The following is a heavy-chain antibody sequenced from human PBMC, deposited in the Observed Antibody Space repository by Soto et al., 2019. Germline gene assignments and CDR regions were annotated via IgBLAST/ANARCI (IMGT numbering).Heavy chain of an antibody. J-gene: IGHJ1*01. CDR1: GYSFSNYG. Sequence: VQLVQSGGEVKQPGASVKVSCRASGYSFSNYGITWVRQAPGQGLEWMGWIRGYNSNTNHAQKFEGRVRMTKDTTRSTAYLEVRRLRFDDTAVYYCGRERQWEPVPYWGQGTPVTVSS. V-gene: IGHV1-18*01. CDR3: GRERQWEPVPY. D-gene: IGHD1-26*01. CDR2: IRGYNSNT.